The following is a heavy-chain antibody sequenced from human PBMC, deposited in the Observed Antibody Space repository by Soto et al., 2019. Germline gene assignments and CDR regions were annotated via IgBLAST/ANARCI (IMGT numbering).Heavy chain of an antibody. CDR3: ARKRNREGLYYCSGTHNYGMAV. CDR1: GGTFSSYA. CDR2: IIPIFGTA. J-gene: IGHJ6*02. D-gene: IGHD3-10*01. V-gene: IGHV1-69*13. Sequence: GASVKVSCKASGGTFSSYAISWVRQAPGQGLEWMGGIIPIFGTANYAQKFQGRVTITADESTSTAYMELSSLRSEDTAVYYCARKRNREGLYYCSGTHNYGMAVWGQGSTVPVFS.